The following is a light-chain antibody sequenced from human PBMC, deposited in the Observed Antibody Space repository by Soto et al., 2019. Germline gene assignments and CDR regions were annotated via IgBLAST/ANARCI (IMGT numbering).Light chain of an antibody. CDR1: SSDVGIYNY. Sequence: QSALTQPASVSGSPGQSITISCTGTSSDVGIYNYVSWYQQHPGKAPKLMIYEVSNRPSGVSNRFSGSKSGNTASLTISGLQAEDEADYYCSSYTSSSTLEGVFGGGTKLTVL. J-gene: IGLJ3*02. V-gene: IGLV2-14*01. CDR3: SSYTSSSTLEGV. CDR2: EVS.